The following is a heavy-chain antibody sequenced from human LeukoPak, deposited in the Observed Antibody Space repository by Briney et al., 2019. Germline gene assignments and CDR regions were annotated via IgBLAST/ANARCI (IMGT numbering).Heavy chain of an antibody. CDR3: ARGGSSHDYYDSSGPTDY. CDR1: GFTFSSYS. D-gene: IGHD3-22*01. V-gene: IGHV3-48*01. CDR2: ISSSSSTI. Sequence: PGGSLRLSCAASGFTFSSYSMNWVRQAPGKGLEWVSYISSSSSTIYYADSVKGRFTISRDNAKYSLYLQMNSLRAEDTAVYYCARGGSSHDYYDSSGPTDYWGQGTLVTVSS. J-gene: IGHJ4*02.